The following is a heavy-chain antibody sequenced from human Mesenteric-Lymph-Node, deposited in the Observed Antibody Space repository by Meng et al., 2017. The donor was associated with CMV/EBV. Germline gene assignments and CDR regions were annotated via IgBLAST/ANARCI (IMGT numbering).Heavy chain of an antibody. D-gene: IGHD2-2*01. CDR1: GFSVNKNY. CDR3: ARITSYYDY. V-gene: IGHV3-66*01. CDR2: IYSDNTT. J-gene: IGHJ4*02. Sequence: GGSLRLSCAASGFSVNKNYMSWVRQAPGKGLEWISIIYSDNTTFYADSVKGRFTISRDNAKNSVYLQMNSLRAEDTAVYYCARITSYYDYWGQGTLVTVSS.